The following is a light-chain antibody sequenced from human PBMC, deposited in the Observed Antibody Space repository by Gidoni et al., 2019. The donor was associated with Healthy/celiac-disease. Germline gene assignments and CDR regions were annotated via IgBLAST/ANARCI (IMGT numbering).Light chain of an antibody. CDR1: QTISNNY. CDR2: GAS. V-gene: IGKV3-20*01. Sequence: EIVLTQSPGTLSLSPGERATLSCRAGQTISNNYLAWDQQRPGQAPRLLIFGASSRATGIPDRFSGSGSGTDFTLIISTLEPEDFALYYCQHYTTSMLTFGGGTRVEIK. J-gene: IGKJ4*01. CDR3: QHYTTSMLT.